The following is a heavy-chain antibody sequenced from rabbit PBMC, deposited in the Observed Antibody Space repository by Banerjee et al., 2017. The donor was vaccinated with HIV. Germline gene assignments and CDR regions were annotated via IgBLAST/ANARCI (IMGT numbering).Heavy chain of an antibody. D-gene: IGHD4-2*01. V-gene: IGHV1S45*01. CDR3: ARDPAGREDFNL. Sequence: QEQLEESGGDLVKPEGSLTLTCTASGFSFSNKYVMCWVRQAPGKGLEWIACINTSSGNTVYASWAKGRFTISKTSSTVDLKMPSLTAADTATYFCARDPAGREDFNLWGPGTLVTVS. CDR1: GFSFSNKYV. CDR2: INTSSGNT. J-gene: IGHJ4*01.